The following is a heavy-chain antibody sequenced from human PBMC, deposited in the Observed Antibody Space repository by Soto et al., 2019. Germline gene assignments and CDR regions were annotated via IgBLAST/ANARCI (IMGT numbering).Heavy chain of an antibody. V-gene: IGHV1-24*01. J-gene: IGHJ3*02. Sequence: GASVKVSCKVSGYTLTELSMHWVRQAPGKGLEWMGGFDPEDGETIYAQKFQGRVTMTEDTSTDTAYMELSSPRSEDTAVYYCATVGSIAARWAFDIWGQGTMVTVSS. D-gene: IGHD6-6*01. CDR1: GYTLTELS. CDR2: FDPEDGET. CDR3: ATVGSIAARWAFDI.